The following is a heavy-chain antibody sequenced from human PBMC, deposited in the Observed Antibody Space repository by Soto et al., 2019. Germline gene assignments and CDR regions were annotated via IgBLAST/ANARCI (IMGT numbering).Heavy chain of an antibody. CDR1: GFTFSSYA. CDR2: ISYDGSNK. V-gene: IGHV3-30-3*01. CDR3: ARGDSSSSWGIYYYYGMDV. Sequence: GGSLRLSCAASGFTFSSYAMHWVRQAPGKGLEWVAVISYDGSNKYYADSVKGRFTISRDNSKNTLYLQMNSLRAEDTAVYYCARGDSSSSWGIYYYYGMDVWGQGTTVTVSS. D-gene: IGHD6-6*01. J-gene: IGHJ6*02.